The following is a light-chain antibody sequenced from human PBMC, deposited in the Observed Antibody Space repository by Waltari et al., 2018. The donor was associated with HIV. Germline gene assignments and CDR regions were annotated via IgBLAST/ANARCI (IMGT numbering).Light chain of an antibody. V-gene: IGLV3-1*01. CDR3: QAWDSSTVV. CDR2: QDN. CDR1: NFGVRY. Sequence: SYKPTQPPSLSLSPGQTATITCPGDNFGVRYSCWYHPKPGQSPVLVNYQDNNRPTGIPERFSASNSGNTAALTISGTQAMDEADYYCQAWDSSTVVFGGGTKLTVL. J-gene: IGLJ2*01.